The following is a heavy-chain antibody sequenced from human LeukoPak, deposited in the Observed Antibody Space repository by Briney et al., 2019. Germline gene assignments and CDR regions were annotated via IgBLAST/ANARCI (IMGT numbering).Heavy chain of an antibody. CDR1: GGPISGFY. CDR3: ARGQYNYGLYAFDV. V-gene: IGHV4-59*01. J-gene: IGHJ3*01. D-gene: IGHD5-18*01. CDR2: IFNSGST. Sequence: PSETLSLTCSASGGPISGFYWSWIRQPPGKGLEWIGYIFNSGSTTYNTSLKSRLTTSIDMSKNQPSLKLTSVTAADTALYYCARGQYNYGLYAFDVWGQGRVVTVSS.